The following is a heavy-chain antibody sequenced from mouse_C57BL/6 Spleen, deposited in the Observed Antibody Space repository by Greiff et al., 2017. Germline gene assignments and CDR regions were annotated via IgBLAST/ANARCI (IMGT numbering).Heavy chain of an antibody. D-gene: IGHD2-10*02. V-gene: IGHV6-3*01. Sequence: EVHLVESGGGLVQPGGSMKLSCVASGFTFSNYWMNWVRQSPEKGLEWVAQIRLKSDNYATHYAESVKGRFTISRDDSKSSVYLQMNNLRAEDTGIYYCTGYGNYDYAMDYWGQGTSVTVSS. CDR1: GFTFSNYW. CDR2: IRLKSDNYAT. J-gene: IGHJ4*01. CDR3: TGYGNYDYAMDY.